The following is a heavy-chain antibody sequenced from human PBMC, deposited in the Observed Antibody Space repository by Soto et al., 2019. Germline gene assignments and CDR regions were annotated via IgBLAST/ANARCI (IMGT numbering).Heavy chain of an antibody. CDR1: GGSISSSSYY. D-gene: IGHD3-22*01. J-gene: IGHJ6*02. Sequence: SETLSLTCTVCGGSISSSSYYWGWIRQPPGKGLEWIGSIYYSGSTYYNPSLKSRVTISVDTSKNQFSLKLSSVTAADTAVYYCARRLYYDSSGFEGGGMDVWGQGTMVTVSS. CDR3: ARRLYYDSSGFEGGGMDV. CDR2: IYYSGST. V-gene: IGHV4-39*01.